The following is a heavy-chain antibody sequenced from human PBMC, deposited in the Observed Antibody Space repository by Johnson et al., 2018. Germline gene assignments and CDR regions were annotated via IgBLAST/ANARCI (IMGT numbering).Heavy chain of an antibody. D-gene: IGHD1-26*01. CDR3: ARDTTGGYYKLDD. J-gene: IGHJ4*02. Sequence: EVQLVESGGGLVKPGGSLRLSCAASGFNFTIYTMNWVRQAPGKGLEWVSAISGGGGTTYYADSVRGRFTVSRDNAKNSVYLQMNSLRADDTAVYYCARDTTGGYYKLDDWGQGTLVTVSS. CDR2: ISGGGGTT. CDR1: GFNFTIYT. V-gene: IGHV3-21*01.